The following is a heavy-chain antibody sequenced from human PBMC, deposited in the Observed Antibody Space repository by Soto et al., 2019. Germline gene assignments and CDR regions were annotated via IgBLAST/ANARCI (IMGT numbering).Heavy chain of an antibody. CDR3: ARGIVVVPAAIYYYYYGMDV. V-gene: IGHV3-48*02. Sequence: GRSLRLSCAASGFNFSSYSMNWVRQAPGKGLEWVSYISSSSSTIYYADSVKGRFTISRDNAKNSLYLQMNSLRDEDTAVYYCARGIVVVPAAIYYYYYGMDVWGQGTTVTVSS. J-gene: IGHJ6*02. CDR2: ISSSSSTI. D-gene: IGHD2-2*01. CDR1: GFNFSSYS.